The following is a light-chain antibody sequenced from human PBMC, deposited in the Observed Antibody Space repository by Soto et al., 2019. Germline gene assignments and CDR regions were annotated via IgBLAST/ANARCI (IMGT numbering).Light chain of an antibody. CDR2: GAS. CDR1: QSVGSNY. J-gene: IGKJ1*01. Sequence: EIVLTQSPGTLSLSPGERATLSCRASQSVGSNYLAWYQQKPGQAPRILIFGASGRATGIPDRFSGSGSGTDFTLTISRLEPEDFATYYCQQSYTTPWTFGQGTKVDIK. V-gene: IGKV3-20*01. CDR3: QQSYTTPWT.